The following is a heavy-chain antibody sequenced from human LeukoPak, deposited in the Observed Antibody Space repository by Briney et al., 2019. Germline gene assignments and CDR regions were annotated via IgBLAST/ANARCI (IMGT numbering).Heavy chain of an antibody. CDR3: ARDLGSESL. CDR1: GFTFSSYA. CDR2: ISYDGSNK. Sequence: GGSLRLSCAASGFTFSSYAMHWVRQAPGKGLEWVAVISYDGSNKYYADSVKGRFTISRDNSKNTLYLQMNSLRAEDTAVYYRARDLGSESLWGQGTLVTVSS. V-gene: IGHV3-30-3*01. J-gene: IGHJ4*02. D-gene: IGHD1-26*01.